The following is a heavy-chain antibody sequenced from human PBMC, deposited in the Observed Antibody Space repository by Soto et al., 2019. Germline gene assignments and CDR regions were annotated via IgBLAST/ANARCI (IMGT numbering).Heavy chain of an antibody. V-gene: IGHV1-18*01. Sequence: ASVKVSCKTSGYTFGNYIITWVRQAPGQGLEWLGWISAHNSNTVYAQHLRGRVSMTTDTSTSTAYMELRSLGSDDTAVYFCARVLKRKLAEGLFQYYGMDVWGQGTTVTVSS. J-gene: IGHJ6*02. D-gene: IGHD2-21*01. CDR2: ISAHNSNT. CDR3: ARVLKRKLAEGLFQYYGMDV. CDR1: GYTFGNYI.